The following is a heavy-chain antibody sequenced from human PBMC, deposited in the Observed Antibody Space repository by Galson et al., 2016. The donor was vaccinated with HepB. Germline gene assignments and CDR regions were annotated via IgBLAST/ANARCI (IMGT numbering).Heavy chain of an antibody. CDR1: GYIFTADY. CDR3: ARTRTSGGYYYGVDD. Sequence: SVKVSCKASGYIFTADYMHWVRQAPGQGLEWMGRINPSSGGSNYAQKFQGRVSMTRDTSISTAYMELTRLRSDDTAVYYCARTRTSGGYYYGVDDWGQGTLVTVSS. V-gene: IGHV1-2*06. CDR2: INPSSGGS. D-gene: IGHD3-22*01. J-gene: IGHJ4*02.